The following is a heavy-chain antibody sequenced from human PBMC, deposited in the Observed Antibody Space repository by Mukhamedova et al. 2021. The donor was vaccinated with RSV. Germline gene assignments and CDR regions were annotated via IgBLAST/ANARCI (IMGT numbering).Heavy chain of an antibody. Sequence: GKGLEWIGEINHSGSTNYNPSLKSRVTISVDTSKNQFSLKLSSVTAADTAVYYCARGRAFITMVRGVPNRLYNWFDPWGQGTLVTV. J-gene: IGHJ5*02. D-gene: IGHD3-10*01. CDR3: ARGRAFITMVRGVPNRLYNWFDP. CDR2: INHSGST. V-gene: IGHV4-34*01.